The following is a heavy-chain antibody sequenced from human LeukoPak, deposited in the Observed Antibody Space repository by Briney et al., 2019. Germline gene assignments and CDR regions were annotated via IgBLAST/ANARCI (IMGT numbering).Heavy chain of an antibody. J-gene: IGHJ3*02. V-gene: IGHV3-30-3*01. D-gene: IGHD3-22*01. CDR3: AREGITMIVVVITEAFDI. CDR1: GFTFSSYA. Sequence: GGSLRLSCAASGFTFSSYAMHWVRQAPGKGLEWVAVISYDGSNKYYADSVKGRFTISRDNSKNTLYLQMNSLRAEDTAVYYCAREGITMIVVVITEAFDIWGQGTMVTVSS. CDR2: ISYDGSNK.